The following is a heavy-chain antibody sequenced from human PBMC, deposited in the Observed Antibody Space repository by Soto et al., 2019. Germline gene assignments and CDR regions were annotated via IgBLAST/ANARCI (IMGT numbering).Heavy chain of an antibody. Sequence: ASVKVSCKASGGTFSSYAISWVRQAPGQGLEWMGGIIPIFGTANYAQKFQGRVTITADESTSTAYMELSSLRSEDTAVYYCARGWKQQLRLFDYWGQGTLVTAPQ. CDR2: IIPIFGTA. V-gene: IGHV1-69*13. J-gene: IGHJ4*02. CDR1: GGTFSSYA. CDR3: ARGWKQQLRLFDY. D-gene: IGHD6-13*01.